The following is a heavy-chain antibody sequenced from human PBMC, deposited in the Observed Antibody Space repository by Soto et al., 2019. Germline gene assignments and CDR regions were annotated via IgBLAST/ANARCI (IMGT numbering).Heavy chain of an antibody. J-gene: IGHJ4*02. V-gene: IGHV3-30-3*01. CDR1: GFTFSSYA. CDR2: ISYDGSNK. Sequence: QVQLVESGGGVVQPGRSLRLSCAASGFTFSSYAMHWVRQAPGKGLEWVAVISYDGSNKYYADSVKGRFTISRDNSKNTLYLQRNSLRAEDTAVYYCARDDGDVDIVATAKFDYWGQGTLVTVSS. CDR3: ARDDGDVDIVATAKFDY. D-gene: IGHD5-12*01.